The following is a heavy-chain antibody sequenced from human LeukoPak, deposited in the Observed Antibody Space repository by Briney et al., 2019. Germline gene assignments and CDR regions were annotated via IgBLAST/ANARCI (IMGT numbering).Heavy chain of an antibody. V-gene: IGHV3-23*01. D-gene: IGHD7-27*01. J-gene: IGHJ4*02. CDR1: GFTFSSYS. CDR3: AKPLGYNWGSPFDY. Sequence: PGGSLRLSCAASGFTFSSYSMSWVRQAPGKGLEWVSALSGSGGSTYYADSVKGRFTISRDNSKNTLYLQMNSLRAEDTAVYYCAKPLGYNWGSPFDYWGQGTLVTVSS. CDR2: LSGSGGST.